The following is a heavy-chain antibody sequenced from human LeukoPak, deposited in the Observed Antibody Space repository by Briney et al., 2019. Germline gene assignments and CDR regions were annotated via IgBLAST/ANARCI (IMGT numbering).Heavy chain of an antibody. CDR3: ARGNVGLYSSTDIWYFHY. V-gene: IGHV3-48*03. CDR2: ISSSGSTI. J-gene: IGHJ4*02. Sequence: GGSLRLSCAASGFTFSSYEMNWVRQAPGKGLEWVSYISSSGSTIYYADSVKGRFTISRDNAKNSLYLQMNSLRAGDTAVYYCARGNVGLYSSTDIWYFHYWGQGTLVTVSS. D-gene: IGHD6-19*01. CDR1: GFTFSSYE.